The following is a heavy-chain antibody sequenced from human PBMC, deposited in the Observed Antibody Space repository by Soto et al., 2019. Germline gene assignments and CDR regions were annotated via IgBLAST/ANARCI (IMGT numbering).Heavy chain of an antibody. J-gene: IGHJ4*02. CDR2: IVPRTDIP. D-gene: IGHD3-10*01. CDR3: ARGPLVVLNYFES. Sequence: QVQLVQSGTEVKKPGSSVKVSCKASGGTFRKYPINWVRQAPGQGLEWMGSIVPRTDIPDYAQNFQARHTISADKSTSTADMELSSLTSDDTAMYFCARGPLVVLNYFESWGQGTLVTVSS. V-gene: IGHV1-69*02. CDR1: GGTFRKYP.